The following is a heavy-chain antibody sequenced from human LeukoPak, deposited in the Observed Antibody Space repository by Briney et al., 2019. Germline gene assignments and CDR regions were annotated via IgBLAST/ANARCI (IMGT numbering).Heavy chain of an antibody. CDR3: ARGPYSSGWYGTGDFDY. Sequence: ASVKVSCKASGYTFTSYSISWVRQAPGQGLEWMGWISAYNGNTNYAQKLQGRVTMTTDTSTSTAYMEQRSLRSDDTAVDYCARGPYSSGWYGTGDFDYWGQGTLVTVSS. D-gene: IGHD6-19*01. J-gene: IGHJ4*02. CDR1: GYTFTSYS. V-gene: IGHV1-18*01. CDR2: ISAYNGNT.